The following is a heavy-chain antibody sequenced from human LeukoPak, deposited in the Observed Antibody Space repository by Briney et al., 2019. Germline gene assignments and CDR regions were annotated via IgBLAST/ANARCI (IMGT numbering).Heavy chain of an antibody. J-gene: IGHJ4*02. CDR1: GFTFSSYA. V-gene: IGHV3-7*03. CDR2: INKDGGEK. D-gene: IGHD1-26*01. Sequence: GGSLRLSCAASGFTFSSYAMSWVRQAPGKGLEWVANINKDGGEKYYVDSVKGRFTISRDNAKNSLYLQMNSLRADDTAVYYCVKDSPPRYSGSPPAYWGQGTLVTVSS. CDR3: VKDSPPRYSGSPPAY.